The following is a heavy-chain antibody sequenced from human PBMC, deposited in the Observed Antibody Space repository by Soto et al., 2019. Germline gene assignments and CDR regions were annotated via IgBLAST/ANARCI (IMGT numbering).Heavy chain of an antibody. CDR1: GGTFSSYA. CDR3: ARAPLKPPFVRYNWFDP. J-gene: IGHJ5*02. V-gene: IGHV1-69*12. CDR2: IIPIFGTA. Sequence: QVQLVQSGAEVKKPGSSVKVSCKASGGTFSSYAISWVRQAPGQGLEWMGGIIPIFGTANYAQKFQGRVTITADESTSTAYMELGSLRSEDTAVYYCARAPLKPPFVRYNWFDPWGQGTLVTVSS. D-gene: IGHD3-16*01.